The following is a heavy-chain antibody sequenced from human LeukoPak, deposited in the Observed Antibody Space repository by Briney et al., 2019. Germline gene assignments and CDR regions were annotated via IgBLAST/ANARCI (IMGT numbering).Heavy chain of an antibody. D-gene: IGHD4-17*01. V-gene: IGHV3-74*01. Sequence: GGSLRLSCAASGFTFSSYWVHWVRQAPGRGLVWVSRINPDGSTTNYADSVKGRFTISRDNAKNTLYLQMNSLRAEDTAVYYCARDYGDYPFDYWGQGTLVTVSS. J-gene: IGHJ4*02. CDR2: INPDGSTT. CDR3: ARDYGDYPFDY. CDR1: GFTFSSYW.